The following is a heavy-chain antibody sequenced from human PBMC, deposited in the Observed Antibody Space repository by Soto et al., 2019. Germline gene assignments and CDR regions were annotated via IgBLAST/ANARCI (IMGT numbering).Heavy chain of an antibody. D-gene: IGHD2-2*01. CDR2: IYHRGGT. V-gene: IGHV4-4*02. CDR1: GGPISSSNW. J-gene: IGHJ4*02. Sequence: QVQLQESGPGLVKPSGTLSLTCAVSGGPISSSNWWSWVRQPPEKGLEWIGEIYHRGGTNYNPSLKSXXTXSXXKSKNQFSLKLTSVTAADTAIYYCARGSYASNFDTWGQGTLVTVSS. CDR3: ARGSYASNFDT.